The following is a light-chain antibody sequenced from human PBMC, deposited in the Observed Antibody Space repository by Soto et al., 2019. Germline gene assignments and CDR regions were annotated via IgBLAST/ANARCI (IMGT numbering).Light chain of an antibody. CDR2: DAS. CDR1: QSVSGF. J-gene: IGKJ1*01. Sequence: EIVLTQSPDTRSLSRGERATLSCGASQSVSGFVAGYQQKPGQAPRLIINDASKRGTGIPARFGGSGSGTDLTLTISSREPEDFAAYYCQQRSTWPTFGQGPNVHIK. V-gene: IGKV3-11*01. CDR3: QQRSTWPT.